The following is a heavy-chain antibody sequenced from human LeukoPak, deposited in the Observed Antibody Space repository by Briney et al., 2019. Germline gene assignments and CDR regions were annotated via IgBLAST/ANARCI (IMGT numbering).Heavy chain of an antibody. D-gene: IGHD3-9*01. CDR3: VLGDILTGYWAEYFPY. CDR2: INPNSGGT. J-gene: IGHJ4*02. V-gene: IGHV1-2*02. CDR1: GYTFTGYY. Sequence: GASVKVSCKASGYTFTGYYMHWVRQAPGQGLEWMGWINPNSGGTNYAHKFQGRVSMTTDTPTRTAYIELKSLRSDDTAVYYCVLGDILTGYWAEYFPYWGQGTLVTVSS.